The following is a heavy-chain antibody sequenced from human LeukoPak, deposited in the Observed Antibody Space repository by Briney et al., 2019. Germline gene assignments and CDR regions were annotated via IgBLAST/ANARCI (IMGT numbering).Heavy chain of an antibody. CDR1: GGSISSYY. D-gene: IGHD1-26*01. CDR3: ARRSGSYFDY. J-gene: IGHJ4*02. Sequence: SETLSLTCTVSGGSISSYYWSWIRQPPGKGLEWIGYIYTSGSTNYNPSLKSRVTISVDTSKNQFSLKLSSVTAADTAVYYCARRSGSYFDYWGQGTLVTVSS. V-gene: IGHV4-4*09. CDR2: IYTSGST.